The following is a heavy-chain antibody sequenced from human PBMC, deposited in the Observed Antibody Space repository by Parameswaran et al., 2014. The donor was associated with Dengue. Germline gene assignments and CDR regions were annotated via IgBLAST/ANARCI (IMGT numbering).Heavy chain of an antibody. J-gene: IGHJ4*02. V-gene: IGHV3-7*05. Sequence: VRQAPGKGLEWVASLKEDGSEKSYVDSVKGRFTISRDNAKNSLYLQMNTLRAEDTAVYYCARGRYSILYWGQGTLVTVSS. CDR3: ARGRYSILY. CDR2: LKEDGSEK. D-gene: IGHD6-13*01.